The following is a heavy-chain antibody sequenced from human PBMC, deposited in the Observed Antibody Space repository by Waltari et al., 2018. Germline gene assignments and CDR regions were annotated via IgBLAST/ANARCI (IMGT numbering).Heavy chain of an antibody. V-gene: IGHV4-59*01. CDR2: IYYSGST. Sequence: QVQLQESGPGLVKPSETLSLTCTVSGGSISSYYWSWIRQPPGKGLEWIWYIYYSGSTNYNPSLKSRVTISVDTSKNQFSLKLSSVTAADTAVYYCARGGVVAATIHPFDYWGQGTLVTVSS. J-gene: IGHJ4*02. D-gene: IGHD2-15*01. CDR3: ARGGVVAATIHPFDY. CDR1: GGSISSYY.